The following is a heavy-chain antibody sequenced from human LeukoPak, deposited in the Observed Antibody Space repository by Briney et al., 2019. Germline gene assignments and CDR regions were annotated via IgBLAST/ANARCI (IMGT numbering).Heavy chain of an antibody. D-gene: IGHD3-22*01. CDR1: GFTFSSYA. Sequence: GGSLRLSCAASGFTFSSYAMHWVRQAPGKGLEWVAVISYDGSNKYYADSVRGRFTISRDNSKNTLYLQMNSLRAEDTAVCYCARWMGDRSCYLTLYFDYWGQGTLVTVSS. V-gene: IGHV3-30*04. CDR2: ISYDGSNK. CDR3: ARWMGDRSCYLTLYFDY. J-gene: IGHJ4*02.